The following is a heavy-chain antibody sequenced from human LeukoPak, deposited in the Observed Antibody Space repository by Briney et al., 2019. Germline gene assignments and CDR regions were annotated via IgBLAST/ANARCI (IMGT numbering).Heavy chain of an antibody. Sequence: GGSLRLSCAASGFTFTSYAMNWVRQAPGKGLEWVSAISGSGGSTYYADSVEGRFTISRDNSNNALFLQMNSLRAEDMAIYYCARGASSWEYTTFDVWGQGTIVTVSS. D-gene: IGHD6-13*01. CDR3: ARGASSWEYTTFDV. CDR1: GFTFTSYA. J-gene: IGHJ3*01. V-gene: IGHV3-23*01. CDR2: ISGSGGST.